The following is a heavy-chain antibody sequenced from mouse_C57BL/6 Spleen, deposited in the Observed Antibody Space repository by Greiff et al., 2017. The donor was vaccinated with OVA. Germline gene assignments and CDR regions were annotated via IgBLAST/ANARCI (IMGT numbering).Heavy chain of an antibody. CDR3: DIYYGYDEDYYAMDY. CDR1: GFNIKNTY. J-gene: IGHJ4*01. D-gene: IGHD2-2*01. Sequence: VQLQQPVAELVRPGASVKLSCTASGFNIKNTYMHWVKQRPEQGLEWIGRIDPANGNTKYAPKFQGKATITADTSSNTAYLQLSSLTSEDTAIYYCDIYYGYDEDYYAMDYWGQGTSVTVSS. V-gene: IGHV14-3*01. CDR2: IDPANGNT.